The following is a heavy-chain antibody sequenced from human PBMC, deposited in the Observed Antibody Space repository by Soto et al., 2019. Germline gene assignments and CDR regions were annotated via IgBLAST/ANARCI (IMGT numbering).Heavy chain of an antibody. J-gene: IGHJ4*02. Sequence: EGQLVESGGGFVQPGRSLRLSCAGSGFIFDDFALHWVRQAPGKGLEWASGISWNSDSIGYADAVKGRFTISRDNAKNSLYLQMNSLRVEDTALYYCTKVGGLYDFWSGPLHFDLWGQGTLVTVSS. CDR3: TKVGGLYDFWSGPLHFDL. V-gene: IGHV3-9*01. CDR1: GFIFDDFA. D-gene: IGHD3-3*01. CDR2: ISWNSDSI.